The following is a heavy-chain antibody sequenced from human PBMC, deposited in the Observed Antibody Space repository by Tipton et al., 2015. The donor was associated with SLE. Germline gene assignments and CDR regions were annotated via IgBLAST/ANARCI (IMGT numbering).Heavy chain of an antibody. CDR1: GGSIRSGSYY. CDR3: ARGCSSSTCEPFYFFGMDV. Sequence: TLSLTCTVSGGSIRSGSYYWSWIRQPTGKGLEWIGEVFRDGSTNYSPSLESRVTITVDISKNQFSLRLLSVTAAATAVYYCARGCSSSTCEPFYFFGMDVWVQGTTVTVSS. D-gene: IGHD2-2*01. J-gene: IGHJ6*02. V-gene: IGHV4-39*07. CDR2: VFRDGST.